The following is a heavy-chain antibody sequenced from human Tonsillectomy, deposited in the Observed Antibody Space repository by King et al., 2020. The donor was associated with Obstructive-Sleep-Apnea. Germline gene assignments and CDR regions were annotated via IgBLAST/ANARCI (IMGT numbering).Heavy chain of an antibody. CDR2: IYYSGST. V-gene: IGHV4-59*01. CDR3: AGGVGVDTAMVPGY. Sequence: QLQESGPGLVKPSETLSLTCTVSGGSISSYYWSWIRQPPGKGLEWIGYIYYSGSTNYNPSLKSRVTISVDTSKNQFSLKLSSVTAADPAVYFFAGGVGVDTAMVPGYWGQGTLVTVSS. D-gene: IGHD5-18*01. CDR1: GGSISSYY. J-gene: IGHJ4*02.